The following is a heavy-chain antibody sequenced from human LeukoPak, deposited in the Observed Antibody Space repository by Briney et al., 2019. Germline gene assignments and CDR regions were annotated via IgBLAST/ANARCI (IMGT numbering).Heavy chain of an antibody. D-gene: IGHD3-22*01. J-gene: IGHJ4*02. Sequence: PGGSLRLSCAASGFTFSDHYMDWVRQAPGKGLEWVGRTRNKANSYTTEYAASVKGRFTISRDDSKNSLYLQMNSLKTEDTAVYYCARACDSSGYYYFFDYWGQGTLVTVSS. CDR1: GFTFSDHY. CDR2: TRNKANSYTT. CDR3: ARACDSSGYYYFFDY. V-gene: IGHV3-72*01.